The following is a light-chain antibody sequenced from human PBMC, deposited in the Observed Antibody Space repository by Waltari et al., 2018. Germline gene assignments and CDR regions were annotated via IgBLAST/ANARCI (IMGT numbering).Light chain of an antibody. Sequence: EIVLTQSPGTLSCSPGERFPLPCRASQTVTSVYVAWYQQKLGQAPRLLIYGASNRATGIPDRFSGSGSGTDFTLTISRLEPEDFAVYYCQQYSNSVGSFGQGTKLEI. CDR3: QQYSNSVGS. V-gene: IGKV3-20*01. CDR2: GAS. J-gene: IGKJ2*03. CDR1: QTVTSVY.